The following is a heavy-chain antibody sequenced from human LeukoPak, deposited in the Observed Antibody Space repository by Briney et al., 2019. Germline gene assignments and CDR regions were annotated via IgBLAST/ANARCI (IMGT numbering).Heavy chain of an antibody. CDR1: GFTFSRHN. Sequence: PGGSLRLSCAASGFTFSRHNMNWVRQAPGKGLEWVSYISSSSTTIYQADSVKGRFTISRDNAKNSLYLQMNSLRAEDTAVYYCARALSYCSSTSCSLYYSYYYMDAWGKGTTVTVSS. CDR2: ISSSSTTI. D-gene: IGHD2-2*01. CDR3: ARALSYCSSTSCSLYYSYYYMDA. J-gene: IGHJ6*03. V-gene: IGHV3-48*01.